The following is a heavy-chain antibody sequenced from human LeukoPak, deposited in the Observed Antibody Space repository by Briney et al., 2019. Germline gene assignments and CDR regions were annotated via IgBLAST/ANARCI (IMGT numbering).Heavy chain of an antibody. Sequence: SETLSLTCTFSGGSISIYYWSWIRQPAGKGLEWIGRIYTSGSTNYNPSLKSRVTISVDTSKNQFSLKLSSVTAADTAVYYCARGTYDILTGYFVYYYYMDVWGKGTTVTVSS. CDR3: ARGTYDILTGYFVYYYYMDV. D-gene: IGHD3-9*01. CDR1: GGSISIYY. V-gene: IGHV4-4*07. J-gene: IGHJ6*03. CDR2: IYTSGST.